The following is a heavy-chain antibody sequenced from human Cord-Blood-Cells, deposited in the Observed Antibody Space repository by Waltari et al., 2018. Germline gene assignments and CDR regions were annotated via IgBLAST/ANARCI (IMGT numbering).Heavy chain of an antibody. J-gene: IGHJ3*02. CDR1: GGSFSGYY. D-gene: IGHD1-26*01. Sequence: QVQLQQWGAGLLKPSETLSLTCAVYGGSFSGYYWSWIRQPPGKGLEWIGEINHSGSTNCTPSLKSRVTISVDTSKNQFSLKLSSVTAADTAVYYCARREGYSGSRDAFDIWGQGTMVTVSS. CDR3: ARREGYSGSRDAFDI. CDR2: INHSGST. V-gene: IGHV4-34*01.